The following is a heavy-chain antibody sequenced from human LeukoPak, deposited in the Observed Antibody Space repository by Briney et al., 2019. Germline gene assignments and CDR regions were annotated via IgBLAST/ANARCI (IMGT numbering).Heavy chain of an antibody. D-gene: IGHD3-10*01. CDR3: ARAFTGGSGSYYNGYYFDY. CDR2: IKQDGSEK. Sequence: GGSLRLSCAASGFTFSSYWMSWVREAPGKGLEWVANIKQDGSEKYYVDSVKGRFTISRDNAKNSLYLQMNSLRAEDTAVYYCARAFTGGSGSYYNGYYFDYWGQGTLVTVSS. CDR1: GFTFSSYW. V-gene: IGHV3-7*01. J-gene: IGHJ4*02.